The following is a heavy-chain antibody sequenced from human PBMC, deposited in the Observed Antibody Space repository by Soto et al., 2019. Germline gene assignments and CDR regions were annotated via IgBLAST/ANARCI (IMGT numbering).Heavy chain of an antibody. J-gene: IGHJ4*02. D-gene: IGHD3-3*01. CDR1: DGSISTYF. Sequence: PSETLSLTCTVSDGSISTYFCNWIRQPAGKGLEWIGRIDNSGNTNYNPSLKSRVTMSADTSRNQFSLKLNSVTAADTAVYYCARGGQDFWSGTFDYWGQGALVTVP. CDR3: ARGGQDFWSGTFDY. V-gene: IGHV4-4*07. CDR2: IDNSGNT.